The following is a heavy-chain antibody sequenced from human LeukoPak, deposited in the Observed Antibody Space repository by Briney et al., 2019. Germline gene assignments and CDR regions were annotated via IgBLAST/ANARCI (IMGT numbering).Heavy chain of an antibody. D-gene: IGHD3-10*01. CDR3: ARDSLDGSGSYLMGERLRLDY. J-gene: IGHJ4*02. CDR1: GYTFTSYG. CDR2: ISAYNGNT. Sequence: GASVKVSCKASGYTFTSYGISWVRQAPGQGLEWMGWISAYNGNTNYAQKLQGRVTMTTDTSTSTAYMELRSLRSDDTAVYYCARDSLDGSGSYLMGERLRLDYWGQGTLVIVSS. V-gene: IGHV1-18*01.